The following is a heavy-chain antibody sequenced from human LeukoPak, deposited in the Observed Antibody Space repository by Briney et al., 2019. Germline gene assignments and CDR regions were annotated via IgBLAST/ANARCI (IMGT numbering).Heavy chain of an antibody. J-gene: IGHJ4*02. D-gene: IGHD3-9*01. CDR2: IRTSSEGANLA. Sequence: GGSLRLSCATSGFKFTDYPMNWVRQAPGKGLEWVSNIRTSSEGANLAFYADSVKGRVTFSRDDAKNTLYLHMHSLRDDDTAVYYCATGQRYAFDYWGQGILVTVSS. CDR1: GFKFTDYP. CDR3: ATGQRYAFDY. V-gene: IGHV3-48*02.